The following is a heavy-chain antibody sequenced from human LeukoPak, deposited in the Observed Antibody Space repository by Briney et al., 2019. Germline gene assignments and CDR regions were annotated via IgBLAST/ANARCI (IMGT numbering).Heavy chain of an antibody. J-gene: IGHJ4*02. Sequence: SGGSLRLSCAASVFTLSSYAMSWVRQAPGKGLEWVSDISGSGGSTYYADSVKGRFTISRDNSKNTLYLEMNSLRAEDTAVYYCAKDLRYIDYWGQGTLVSAS. V-gene: IGHV3-23*01. CDR1: VFTLSSYA. CDR2: ISGSGGST. CDR3: AKDLRYIDY.